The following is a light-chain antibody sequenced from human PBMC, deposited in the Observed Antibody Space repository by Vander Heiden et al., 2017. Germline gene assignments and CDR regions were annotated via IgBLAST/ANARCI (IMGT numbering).Light chain of an antibody. J-gene: IGLJ3*02. Sequence: QSALTQPASVSGSPGQSIPLACPGTSSAVGTDNLVSWYQQHPGKAPKLMIYAVTKRPSGVSNRFSGSKSGNTASLTISGLQAEDEDDYYCCSDAGSSTWVFGGGTKLTVL. CDR2: AVT. V-gene: IGLV2-23*02. CDR1: SSAVGTDNL. CDR3: CSDAGSSTWV.